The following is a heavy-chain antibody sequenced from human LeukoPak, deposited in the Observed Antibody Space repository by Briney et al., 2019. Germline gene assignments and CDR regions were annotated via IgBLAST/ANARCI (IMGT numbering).Heavy chain of an antibody. Sequence: SVKVSCKASGGTFSSYAISWVRQAPGQGLEWMGGIIPIFGTANYAQKFQGRVTITTDESTSTAYMELSSLRSEDTAVYYCAREVVPAAIFAFHIWGQGTMVTVSS. CDR3: AREVVPAAIFAFHI. CDR2: IIPIFGTA. CDR1: GGTFSSYA. V-gene: IGHV1-69*05. J-gene: IGHJ3*02. D-gene: IGHD2-2*01.